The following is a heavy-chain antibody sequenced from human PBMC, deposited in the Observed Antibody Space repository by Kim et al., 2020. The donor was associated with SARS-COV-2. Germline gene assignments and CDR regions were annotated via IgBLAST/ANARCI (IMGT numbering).Heavy chain of an antibody. J-gene: IGHJ4*02. Sequence: ASVKVSCKASENTFTSFYMHWVRQAPGRGLEWMAIINPGGGSTTYAQKFQGRVTMTRDTSTSTVYMELSSLRSEDTAVYYCARGGEQQLPPLDYWGQGTLVTVSS. V-gene: IGHV1-46*01. CDR2: INPGGGST. CDR3: ARGGEQQLPPLDY. D-gene: IGHD6-13*01. CDR1: ENTFTSFY.